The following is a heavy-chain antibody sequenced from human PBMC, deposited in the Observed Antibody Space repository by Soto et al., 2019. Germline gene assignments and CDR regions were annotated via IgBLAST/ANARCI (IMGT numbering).Heavy chain of an antibody. J-gene: IGHJ5*02. CDR2: TYYRSNWRH. CDR1: GDSVSSNTAA. D-gene: IGHD6-19*01. CDR3: ARGVAGSGFYL. Sequence: SQTLSLTCVISGDSVSSNTAAWNWIRSSPSRGLEWLGRTYYRSNWRHDYAVSVRSRITVNPDTSKNHFSLQLNSVTPDDTAGYYCARGVAGSGFYLWGHGTLVTVSP. V-gene: IGHV6-1*01.